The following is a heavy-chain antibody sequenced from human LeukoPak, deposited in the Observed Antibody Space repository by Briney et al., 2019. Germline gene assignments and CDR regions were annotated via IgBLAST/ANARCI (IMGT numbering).Heavy chain of an antibody. CDR2: IKQDGSEK. CDR3: ARDFGSRGSGTLYYFDY. D-gene: IGHD3-10*01. Sequence: GGSLRLSCAASGFTFSSYEMNWVRQAPGKGLEWVANIKQDGSEKYYVDSVKGRFTISIDNPKKSLYLQTNSLRADDTAVYYCARDFGSRGSGTLYYFDYWGQGTLVTVSS. V-gene: IGHV3-7*01. CDR1: GFTFSSYE. J-gene: IGHJ4*02.